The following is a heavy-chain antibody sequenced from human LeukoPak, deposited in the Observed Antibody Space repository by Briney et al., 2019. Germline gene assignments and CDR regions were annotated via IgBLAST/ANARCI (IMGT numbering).Heavy chain of an antibody. J-gene: IGHJ5*02. CDR2: MNPNSGGT. CDR1: GYTFTSYD. CDR3: ARDSSGWTNNWFDP. V-gene: IGHV1-2*02. D-gene: IGHD6-19*01. Sequence: ASVKVSCKASGYTFTSYDINWVRQATGQGLEWMGWMNPNSGGTKYAQKFQGRVTMTRDTSINTAYMEVSRLRSDDTAVYYCARDSSGWTNNWFDPWGQGTLVTVSS.